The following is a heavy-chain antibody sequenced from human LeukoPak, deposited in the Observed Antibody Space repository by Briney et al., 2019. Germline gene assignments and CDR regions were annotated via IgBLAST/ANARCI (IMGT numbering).Heavy chain of an antibody. D-gene: IGHD3-10*01. Sequence: ASVKVSCKASGYTFTSYDINWVRQATGQGLEWMGWMNPNSGNTGYAQKFQGRVTMTRNTSISTAYMELSSLRSEGTAVYYCARVLAVRGVTPLPYWGQGTLVTVSS. J-gene: IGHJ4*02. CDR3: ARVLAVRGVTPLPY. CDR2: MNPNSGNT. V-gene: IGHV1-8*01. CDR1: GYTFTSYD.